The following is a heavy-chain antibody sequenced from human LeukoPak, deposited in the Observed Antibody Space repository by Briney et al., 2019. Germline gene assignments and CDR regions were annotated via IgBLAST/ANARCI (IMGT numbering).Heavy chain of an antibody. CDR2: IDSDGSTT. Sequence: GGSLRLSCAASGFTFSNCWMHWVRQAPGKGLVWVSRIDSDGSTTNYADSVKGRFTISRDNVKNTLYLQMNSLRAEDTAVYYCAKMGGSSWNFDYWGQGTLVTVSS. J-gene: IGHJ4*02. CDR3: AKMGGSSWNFDY. D-gene: IGHD6-13*01. CDR1: GFTFSNCW. V-gene: IGHV3-74*01.